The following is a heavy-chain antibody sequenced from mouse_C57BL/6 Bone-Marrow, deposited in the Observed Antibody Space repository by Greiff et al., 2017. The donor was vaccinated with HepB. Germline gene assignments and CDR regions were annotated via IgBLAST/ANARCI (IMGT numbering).Heavy chain of an antibody. CDR2: IHPNSGST. V-gene: IGHV1-64*01. CDR3: ARSTLITTVVATPYWYFDV. Sequence: QVQLKQPGAELVKPGASVKLSCKASGYTFTSYWMHWVKQRPGQGLEWIGMIHPNSGSTNYNEKFKSKATLTVDKSSSTAYMQLSSLTSEDSAVYYCARSTLITTVVATPYWYFDVWGTGTTVTVSS. J-gene: IGHJ1*03. CDR1: GYTFTSYW. D-gene: IGHD1-1*01.